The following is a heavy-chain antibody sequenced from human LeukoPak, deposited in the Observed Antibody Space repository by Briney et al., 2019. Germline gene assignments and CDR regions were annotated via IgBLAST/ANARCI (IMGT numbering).Heavy chain of an antibody. Sequence: SETLSLTCAVYGGSFSGYYWSWIRQPPGKGLEWIGEINHSGSANYNPSLKSRVTISVDTSKNQFSLKLSSVTAADTAVYYCARRKGYCSGGSCFPRRYSYGPLDYWGQGTLVTVSS. CDR2: INHSGSA. J-gene: IGHJ4*02. D-gene: IGHD2-15*01. V-gene: IGHV4-34*01. CDR1: GGSFSGYY. CDR3: ARRKGYCSGGSCFPRRYSYGPLDY.